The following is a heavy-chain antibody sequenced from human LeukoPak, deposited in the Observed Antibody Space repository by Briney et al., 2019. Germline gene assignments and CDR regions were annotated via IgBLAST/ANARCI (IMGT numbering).Heavy chain of an antibody. CDR2: FYIGVST. D-gene: IGHD2-15*01. CDR3: ARDRARRYCSGGSCYSGYCGMDV. Sequence: PGGSLRLSCAASGLTVSSNYMSWVSQAPGKRLKCDSVFYIGVSTYYADSVKGRFTISRDNSKNTLYLQMNSLRAEDTAVYYCARDRARRYCSGGSCYSGYCGMDVWGQGTTVTVSS. V-gene: IGHV3-66*01. J-gene: IGHJ6*02. CDR1: GLTVSSNY.